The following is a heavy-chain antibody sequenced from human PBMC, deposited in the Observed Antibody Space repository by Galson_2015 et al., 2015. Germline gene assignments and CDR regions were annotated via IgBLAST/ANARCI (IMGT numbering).Heavy chain of an antibody. V-gene: IGHV3-30-3*01. D-gene: IGHD3-10*01. CDR3: SRDAGSPDY. CDR2: ISSDGSNK. J-gene: IGHJ4*02. Sequence: SLRLSCAASGFTYSNYAMHWVRQAPGRGLEWVADISSDGSNKYYADSVKGRFTSSRDNSKNVLYLQMNSLRAEDTALYYCSRDAGSPDYWGQGTLVIVSS. CDR1: GFTYSNYA.